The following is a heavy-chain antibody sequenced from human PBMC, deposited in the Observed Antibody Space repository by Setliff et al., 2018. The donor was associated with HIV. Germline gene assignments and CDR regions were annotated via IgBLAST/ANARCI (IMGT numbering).Heavy chain of an antibody. D-gene: IGHD6-13*01. CDR2: IYSSGST. J-gene: IGHJ6*03. V-gene: IGHV4-39*01. CDR1: GASISSSNSY. Sequence: SETLSLTCTVYGASISSSNSYWAWIRQPPGKRLEWLASIYSSGSTSYNPSLSSRLTVSVDTSKNQVSLRLTSVTAADTGVYYCARHRDPPGISWIFYYVYMDLWGAGTTVTVSS. CDR3: ARHRDPPGISWIFYYVYMDL.